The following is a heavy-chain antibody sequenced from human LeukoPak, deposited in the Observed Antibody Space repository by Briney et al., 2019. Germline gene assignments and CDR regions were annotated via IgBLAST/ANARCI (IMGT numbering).Heavy chain of an antibody. D-gene: IGHD6-13*01. CDR1: GFTFSSYA. V-gene: IGHV3-23*01. CDR3: AKSPRIAAAIYYFDY. J-gene: IGHJ4*02. Sequence: GGSLRLSGAASGFTFSSYAMSWVRQAPGKGLEWVSAISGSGGSTYYADSVKGRFTISRDNSKNTLYLQMNSLRAEDTAVYYCAKSPRIAAAIYYFDYWGQGTLVTVSS. CDR2: ISGSGGST.